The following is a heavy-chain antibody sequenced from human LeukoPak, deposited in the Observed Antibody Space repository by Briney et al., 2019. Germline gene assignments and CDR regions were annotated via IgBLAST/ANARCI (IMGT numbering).Heavy chain of an antibody. J-gene: IGHJ5*02. Sequence: SETLSLTCTVSGGSVSSGGYYWSWIRQPPGKGLEWIGYIYHSGSTYYNPSLKSRVTISVDRSKNQFSLKLSSVTAADTAVYYCARDASITIFGVALRWFGPWGQGTLVTVSS. D-gene: IGHD3-3*01. CDR2: IYHSGST. V-gene: IGHV4-30-2*01. CDR3: ARDASITIFGVALRWFGP. CDR1: GGSVSSGGYY.